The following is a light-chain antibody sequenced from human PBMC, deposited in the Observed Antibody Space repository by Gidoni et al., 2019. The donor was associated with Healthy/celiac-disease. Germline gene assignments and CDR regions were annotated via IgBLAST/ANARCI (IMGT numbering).Light chain of an antibody. Sequence: QSVLTQPRSASGTPGQRVTISCSGSSSNIGSNTVNWYQQLPGTAPKLPIYSNNQRPSGVPDRFSGSKSGTSASLAISGLQSEDEADYYCAAWDDSLNGPVFGTGTKVTVL. CDR3: AAWDDSLNGPV. CDR1: SSNIGSNT. J-gene: IGLJ1*01. V-gene: IGLV1-44*01. CDR2: SNN.